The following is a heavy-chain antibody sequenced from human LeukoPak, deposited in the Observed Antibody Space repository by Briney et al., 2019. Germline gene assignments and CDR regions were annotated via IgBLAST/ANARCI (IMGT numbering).Heavy chain of an antibody. CDR3: ARTYYYDSSGYYYAGY. D-gene: IGHD3-22*01. J-gene: IGHJ4*02. CDR2: IYYSGST. Sequence: SETLSLTCTVSGGSISSYYWSWIRQPPGKGLEWIGYIYYSGSTNYNPSLKSRVTISVDTSKNQFSLKLSSVTAADTAVYYCARTYYYDSSGYYYAGYWGQGTLVTVSS. V-gene: IGHV4-59*08. CDR1: GGSISSYY.